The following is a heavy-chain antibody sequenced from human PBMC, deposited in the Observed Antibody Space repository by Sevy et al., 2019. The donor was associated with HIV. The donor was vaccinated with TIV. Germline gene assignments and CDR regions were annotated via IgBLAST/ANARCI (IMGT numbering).Heavy chain of an antibody. CDR2: ISYDGSYR. CDR3: AKNRPPGGSFFSRHGMDV. V-gene: IGHV3-30*18. D-gene: IGHD3-16*01. J-gene: IGHJ6*02. CDR1: GFTFSTHD. Sequence: GGSLRLSCVASGFTFSTHDMHWVRQAPGKGLEWVAIISYDGSYRYYADSVRGRFSMSRDNSKNTMYLQMNGLSIEDTAVYYCAKNRPPGGSFFSRHGMDVWGRGTTVTVSS.